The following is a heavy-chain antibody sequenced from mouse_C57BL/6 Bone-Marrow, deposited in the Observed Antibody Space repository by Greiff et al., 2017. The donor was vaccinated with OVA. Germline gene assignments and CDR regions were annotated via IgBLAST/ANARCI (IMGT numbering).Heavy chain of an antibody. D-gene: IGHD2-1*01. Sequence: VQLQESGPELVKPGASVKISCKASGYAFSSSWMNWVKQRPGKGLEWIGRIYPGDGDTNYNGKFKGKATLTADKSSSTAYMQLSSLTSEDSAVYFCARGIYYGNYGAMDYWGQGTSVTVSS. V-gene: IGHV1-82*01. CDR1: GYAFSSSW. CDR2: IYPGDGDT. CDR3: ARGIYYGNYGAMDY. J-gene: IGHJ4*01.